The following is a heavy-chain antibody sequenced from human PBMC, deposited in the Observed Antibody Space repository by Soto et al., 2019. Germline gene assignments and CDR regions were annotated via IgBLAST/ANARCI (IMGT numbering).Heavy chain of an antibody. Sequence: SETLSLTCTVSGGSISSYYWSWIRQPAGKGLEWIGRIYTSGSTNYNPSLKSRVTMSVDTSKNQFSLKLSSVTAADTAVYYCARYTGYSYGRLLFGSYYYGMDVWGQGTTVTVSS. CDR2: IYTSGST. CDR3: ARYTGYSYGRLLFGSYYYGMDV. D-gene: IGHD2-21*02. V-gene: IGHV4-4*07. CDR1: GGSISSYY. J-gene: IGHJ6*02.